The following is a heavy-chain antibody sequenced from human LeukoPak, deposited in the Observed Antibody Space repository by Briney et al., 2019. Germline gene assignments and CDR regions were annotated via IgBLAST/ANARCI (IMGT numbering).Heavy chain of an antibody. CDR3: ARAVAARRYFDY. CDR1: GGSISSYY. D-gene: IGHD6-19*01. V-gene: IGHV4-59*01. J-gene: IGHJ4*02. CDR2: IYYSGST. Sequence: PSETLSLTCTVSGGSISSYYWSWIRQSPGKGLEWIGYIYYSGSTNYNPSPKSRVTISVDTSKNQFSLKLSSVTAADTAVYYCARAVAARRYFDYWGQGTLVTVSS.